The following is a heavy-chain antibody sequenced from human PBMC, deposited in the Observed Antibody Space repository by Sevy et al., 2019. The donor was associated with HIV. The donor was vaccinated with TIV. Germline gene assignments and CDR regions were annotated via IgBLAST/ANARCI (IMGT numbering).Heavy chain of an antibody. V-gene: IGHV3-23*01. D-gene: IGHD3-22*01. CDR1: GFTFSSYA. Sequence: GSLRLSCAASGFTFSSYAMSWVRQAPGKGLEWVSAISGGGGSTYYADSVKGRFTISRDNSKNTLYLQMNSLRAEDTAVYYCAKDQLHYYDSSGFFDYWGQGTLVTVSS. CDR2: ISGGGGST. CDR3: AKDQLHYYDSSGFFDY. J-gene: IGHJ4*02.